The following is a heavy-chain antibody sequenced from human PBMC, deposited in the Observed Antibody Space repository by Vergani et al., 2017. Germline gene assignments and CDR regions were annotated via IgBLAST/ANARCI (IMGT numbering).Heavy chain of an antibody. J-gene: IGHJ6*02. V-gene: IGHV3-15*01. Sequence: EVQLVQSGAEVKKPGESLKISCQISGYSFTNYWIGWVRQMPGKGLEWVGRIKSTFDRGTTDYAAAVKGRFTISRDDSKNTLFLQMNGLKTEDIGVYYCTTDPRYCGDGSCYWLRDHHYYGMDVWGQGTTVTVSS. CDR2: IKSTFDRGTT. D-gene: IGHD2-21*01. CDR1: GYSFTNYW. CDR3: TTDPRYCGDGSCYWLRDHHYYGMDV.